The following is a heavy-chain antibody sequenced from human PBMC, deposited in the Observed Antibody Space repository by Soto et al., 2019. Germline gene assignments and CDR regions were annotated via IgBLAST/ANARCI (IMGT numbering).Heavy chain of an antibody. D-gene: IGHD3-3*01. Sequence: QVQLVQSGAEVKKPGSSVKVSCKASGGTFSNYGISWVRQAPGQGPEWMGGIIPNFDTATYAQKFQGRVTITADEHTSTAYMELSSLRSEDTAVYYCATEYDFWSGPRGGMDVWGQGTTVTVSS. CDR2: IIPNFDTA. V-gene: IGHV1-69*19. CDR3: ATEYDFWSGPRGGMDV. CDR1: GGTFSNYG. J-gene: IGHJ6*02.